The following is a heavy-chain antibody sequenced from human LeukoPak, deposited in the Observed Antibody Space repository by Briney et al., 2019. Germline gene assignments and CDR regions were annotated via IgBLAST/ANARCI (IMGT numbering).Heavy chain of an antibody. D-gene: IGHD3-10*01. CDR3: ARGSKWELRYFEY. CDR1: GFTFSSYA. V-gene: IGHV3-30*04. Sequence: GRSLRLSCAASGFTFSSYAMHWVRQAPGKGLEWVAVISYDGSNKYYADSVKGRFTISRDNAKNSLYLQMNSLRAEDTAVYYCARGSKWELRYFEYWGQGTLVTVSS. J-gene: IGHJ4*02. CDR2: ISYDGSNK.